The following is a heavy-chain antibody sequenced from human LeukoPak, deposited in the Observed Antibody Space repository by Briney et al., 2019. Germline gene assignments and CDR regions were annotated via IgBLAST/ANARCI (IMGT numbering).Heavy chain of an antibody. CDR3: AKDRSSSWSFDY. CDR1: GFTFSSYG. CDR2: ISYDGSSI. J-gene: IGHJ4*02. V-gene: IGHV3-30*18. Sequence: GGSLRLSCAASGFTFSSYGMHWVRQAPGKGLEWVAVISYDGSSIYYGDSVRGRFTISRDNSENTLYLQMNSPRAEDTAVYYCAKDRSSSWSFDYWGQGTLVTVSS. D-gene: IGHD6-13*01.